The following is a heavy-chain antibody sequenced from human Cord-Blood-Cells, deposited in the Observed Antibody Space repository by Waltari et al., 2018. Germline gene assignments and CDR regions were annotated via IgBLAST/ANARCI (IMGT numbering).Heavy chain of an antibody. V-gene: IGHV4-4*07. CDR1: GGSISSYY. J-gene: IGHJ6*03. D-gene: IGHD6-6*01. CDR3: AGGGSSEGYYYYYYMDV. CDR2: FYTSGSS. Sequence: QVQLQESGPGLVKPSETLSLTCTVSGGSISSYYWSWIRQPAGKGLEWIGRFYTSGSSNVNPSLNSRGTMSVGTSKNHVSLKLGAVTAAGTGGDYCAGGGSSEGYYYYYYMDVWGKGTTVTVS.